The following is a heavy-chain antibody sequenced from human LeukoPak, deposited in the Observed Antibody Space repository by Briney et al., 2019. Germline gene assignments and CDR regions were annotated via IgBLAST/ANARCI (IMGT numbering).Heavy chain of an antibody. Sequence: PGGSLRLSCAASGFTFNSYTMFWVRQASGKGLEWVAVTSNDEGIRYYADSVKGRFTISRDNSRDTLFLEMSSLRVEDTAVYYCARDPILGPPDYFDCWGRGTLVTVSS. CDR3: ARDPILGPPDYFDC. CDR1: GFTFNSYT. J-gene: IGHJ4*02. V-gene: IGHV3-30-3*01. D-gene: IGHD1-14*01. CDR2: TSNDEGIR.